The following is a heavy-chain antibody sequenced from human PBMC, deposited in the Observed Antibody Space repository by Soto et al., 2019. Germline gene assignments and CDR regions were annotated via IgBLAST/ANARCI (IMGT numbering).Heavy chain of an antibody. J-gene: IGHJ6*02. Sequence: SGPTLVNPTQTLTLTCSFSGFSLSTGGMGVGWIRQPPGKALEWLALIYCDDDKRYSPSLKSRLTIAKDTSKNQVVLTMTNMDPVDTATYYCVHSRCGGDCLQSYSSHYYYGMDVWGQGTTVTVSS. D-gene: IGHD2-21*02. V-gene: IGHV2-5*02. CDR3: VHSRCGGDCLQSYSSHYYYGMDV. CDR2: IYCDDDK. CDR1: GFSLSTGGMG.